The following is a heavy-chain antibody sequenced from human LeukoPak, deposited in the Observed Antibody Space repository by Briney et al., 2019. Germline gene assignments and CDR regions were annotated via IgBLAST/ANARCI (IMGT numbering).Heavy chain of an antibody. Sequence: GGSLRLSCAASEFAFSSYAMHWVRQGPGKGLEWVALVSYDGGSKYYADSVKGRITISRDNSKNTLHLQMDSLNTEDTAVYYCARVKGGIAAAGNYFDYWGQGTLVTVSS. CDR2: VSYDGGSK. D-gene: IGHD6-13*01. CDR3: ARVKGGIAAAGNYFDY. CDR1: EFAFSSYA. J-gene: IGHJ4*02. V-gene: IGHV3-30-3*01.